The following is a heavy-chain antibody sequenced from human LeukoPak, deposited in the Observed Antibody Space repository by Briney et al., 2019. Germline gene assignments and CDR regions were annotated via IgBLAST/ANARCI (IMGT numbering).Heavy chain of an antibody. V-gene: IGHV3-30*10. CDR3: ARERSSWYYFDC. J-gene: IGHJ4*02. CDR1: GFTFSSYA. D-gene: IGHD6-13*01. Sequence: GRSPRLSCAASGFTFSSYAMHWVRQAPGKGLEGVAVISYDGSTKYYTDSVKGRFTISRDNSKNTLYLQMNSLRAEDTAVYYCARERSSWYYFDCWGQGTLVTVSS. CDR2: ISYDGSTK.